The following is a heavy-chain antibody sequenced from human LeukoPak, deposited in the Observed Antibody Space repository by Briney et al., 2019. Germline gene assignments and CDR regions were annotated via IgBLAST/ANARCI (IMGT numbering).Heavy chain of an antibody. D-gene: IGHD2-15*01. CDR3: ARGIVVVVAATVDWFDP. CDR1: GGSISSYY. CDR2: IYYSGST. Sequence: PSETLSLTCTVSGGSISSYYWSWIRQPPGKGLEWIGYIYYSGSTNYNPSLKSRVTISVDTSKNQFSLKLSSVTAADTAVYYCARGIVVVVAATVDWFDPWGQGTLVTVSS. J-gene: IGHJ5*02. V-gene: IGHV4-59*12.